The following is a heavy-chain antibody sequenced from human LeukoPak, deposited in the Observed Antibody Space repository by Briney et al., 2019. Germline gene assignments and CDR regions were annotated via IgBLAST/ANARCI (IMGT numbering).Heavy chain of an antibody. CDR1: GGSFSSSSYY. Sequence: PSETLSLTCTVSGGSFSSSSYYWGWIRQPPGKGLVWYGSICYSGSTYYDPSLKSRFTMSVDTSKNQFSLRLNSVTAADTAVYYCASFVVVTAFYGMDVWGQGTTVTVSS. D-gene: IGHD2-21*02. CDR3: ASFVVVTAFYGMDV. J-gene: IGHJ6*02. V-gene: IGHV4-39*07. CDR2: ICYSGST.